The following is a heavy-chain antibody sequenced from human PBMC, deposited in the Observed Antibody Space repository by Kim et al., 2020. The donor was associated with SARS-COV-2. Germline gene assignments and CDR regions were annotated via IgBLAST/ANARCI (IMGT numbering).Heavy chain of an antibody. CDR2: ISGDGGST. J-gene: IGHJ6*03. D-gene: IGHD3-10*01. CDR3: AKNGNGVYYYMDV. Sequence: GGSLRLSCAASGFTFDDYAMHWVRQAPGKGLEWVSLISGDGGSTYYADSVKGRFTISRDNSKNSLYLQMNSLGTEDTALYYCAKNGNGVYYYMDVWGKGTTVTVSS. V-gene: IGHV3-43*02. CDR1: GFTFDDYA.